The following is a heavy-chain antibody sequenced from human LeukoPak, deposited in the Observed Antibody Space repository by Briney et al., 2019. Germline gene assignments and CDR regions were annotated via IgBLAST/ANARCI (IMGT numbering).Heavy chain of an antibody. D-gene: IGHD3-10*01. Sequence: ASVKVSCKASGYTFSSYGINWVRRAPGQGLEWIGWISPYNGDTHYAQQLRGRVTMATDTSTSTAYMELRSLRSDDTAVYYCARGGYYGSGSFPDYWGQGTLVTVSS. CDR3: ARGGYYGSGSFPDY. V-gene: IGHV1-18*01. CDR2: ISPYNGDT. J-gene: IGHJ4*02. CDR1: GYTFSSYG.